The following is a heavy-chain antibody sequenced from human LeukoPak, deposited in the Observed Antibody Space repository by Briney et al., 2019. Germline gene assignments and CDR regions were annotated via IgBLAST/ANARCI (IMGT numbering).Heavy chain of an antibody. CDR1: GFTFSNYA. V-gene: IGHV3-30*02. CDR3: ARVRDWDYYYGMDV. D-gene: IGHD3-9*01. CDR2: IRHDGSDI. Sequence: GGSLRLSCAASGFTFSNYAMHWVRQAPGKGLEWVAFIRHDGSDIYYADSVKGRFTISRDNSKNTLYLQMNSLRAEDTAVYYCARVRDWDYYYGMDVWGQGTTVTVSS. J-gene: IGHJ6*02.